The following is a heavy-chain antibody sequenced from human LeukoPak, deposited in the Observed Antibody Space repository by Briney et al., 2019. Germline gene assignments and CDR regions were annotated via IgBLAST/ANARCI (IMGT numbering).Heavy chain of an antibody. V-gene: IGHV3-74*03. J-gene: IGHJ4*02. CDR1: QFTFKNYW. D-gene: IGHD2-21*02. CDR2: ISPDGSTT. Sequence: PGGSLRLSCVASQFTFKNYWMHWVRQAPGRGLEWLSYISPDGSTTTYADSVRCRFPISRDNAKNTLYLQMNSLRAEDTAVYFCATAWGYWGQGTLVTVSS. CDR3: ATAWGY.